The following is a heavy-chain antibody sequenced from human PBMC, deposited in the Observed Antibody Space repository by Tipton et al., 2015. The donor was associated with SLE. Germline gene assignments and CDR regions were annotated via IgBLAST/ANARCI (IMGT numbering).Heavy chain of an antibody. CDR3: AKDLVEGYFQH. CDR1: GFTFSSYW. CDR2: IKQDGSEK. Sequence: QLVQSGGGVVQPGRSLRLSCAASGFTFSSYWMSWVRQAPGKELEWVANIKQDGSEKYYVDSVKGRFTISRDNSKNTLYLQMNSLRAEDTAVYYCAKDLVEGYFQHWGQGTLVTVSS. V-gene: IGHV3-7*05. J-gene: IGHJ1*01.